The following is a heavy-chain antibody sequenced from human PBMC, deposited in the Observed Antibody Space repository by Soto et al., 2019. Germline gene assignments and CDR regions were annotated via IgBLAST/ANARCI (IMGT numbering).Heavy chain of an antibody. Sequence: KQSQTLSLTCAISGDRVSTNSGAWNWIRQSPSRGLEWLGRTYYRSKWFFNYAGSVSGRITITPDTSKNQLSLQLDSVSPEDTAVYYCARYDSGWRALDYWGQGTLVTVSS. CDR2: TYYRSKWFF. D-gene: IGHD6-19*01. J-gene: IGHJ4*02. CDR1: GDRVSTNSGA. V-gene: IGHV6-1*01. CDR3: ARYDSGWRALDY.